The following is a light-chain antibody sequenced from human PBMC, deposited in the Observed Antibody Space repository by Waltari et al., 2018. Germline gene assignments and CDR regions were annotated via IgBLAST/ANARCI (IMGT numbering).Light chain of an antibody. CDR3: LQYNKWPGT. Sequence: IVMTQSPATLSLSPGERATLSCRASQSVRSNLAWYQHKPGQAPRLLIYGASTRATGIPATFSGSGSGTEFTLTISSLQSEDFAVYYCLQYNKWPGTFGQGTKVEIK. CDR1: QSVRSN. CDR2: GAS. J-gene: IGKJ1*01. V-gene: IGKV3-15*01.